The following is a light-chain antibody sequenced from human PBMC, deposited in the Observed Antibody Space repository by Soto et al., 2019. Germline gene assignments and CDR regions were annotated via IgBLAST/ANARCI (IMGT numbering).Light chain of an antibody. CDR2: TAS. J-gene: IGKJ3*01. Sequence: DIQMTQSPSALSASVGDRVTITCRASQNIGSWLAWYQQKPGKAPKRLIYTASSLESGVPSRFSGSGSVTEFTLTISSLQPEDSATYYCLQHDRYPRTFGPGTKVDIK. V-gene: IGKV1-5*01. CDR1: QNIGSW. CDR3: LQHDRYPRT.